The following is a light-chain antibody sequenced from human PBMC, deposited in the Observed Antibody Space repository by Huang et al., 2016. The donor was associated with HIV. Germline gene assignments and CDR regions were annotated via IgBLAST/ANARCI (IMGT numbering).Light chain of an antibody. CDR2: GAS. V-gene: IGKV3-15*01. Sequence: EIVMTQSPATLSVSPGGRATLSCRASQSVSSNLAWYQQNPGQAPRLLLYGASTRATGIPARFSGSGSGTEFTLTISSLQSEDFAVYYCQQYNNWPKVFTFGPGTKVDIK. CDR3: QQYNNWPKVFT. CDR1: QSVSSN. J-gene: IGKJ3*01.